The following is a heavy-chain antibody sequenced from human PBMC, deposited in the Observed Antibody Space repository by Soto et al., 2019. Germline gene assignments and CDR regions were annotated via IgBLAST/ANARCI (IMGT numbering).Heavy chain of an antibody. J-gene: IGHJ4*02. CDR3: RLAGLSYSSGWYSDY. CDR1: GGSISSGGYS. V-gene: IGHV4-30-2*01. CDR2: IYHSGST. Sequence: SETLSLTCAVPGGSISSGGYSWSWIRQPPGKGLEWIGYIYHSGSTYYNPSLKSRVTISVDRSKNQFSLKLSSVTTADTAVYYCRLAGLSYSSGWYSDYWGQGTLVTVSS. D-gene: IGHD6-19*01.